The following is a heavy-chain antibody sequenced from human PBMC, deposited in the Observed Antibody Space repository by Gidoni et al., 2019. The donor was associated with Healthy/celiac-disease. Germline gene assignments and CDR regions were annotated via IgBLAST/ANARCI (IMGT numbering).Heavy chain of an antibody. CDR2: ISGSSGRT. CDR3: AKDASMITFGGAFGD. Sequence: EVQLLVSGGGLVQPGGSLRLSCAASGFTFSSYAMSWVPQAPGKGLEWVAAISGSSGRTYCADSVKGRFTISRDNSKNTLYLQMNGLRAEDTAVYYCAKDASMITFGGAFGDWGQGTLVTVSS. CDR1: GFTFSSYA. V-gene: IGHV3-23*01. J-gene: IGHJ4*02. D-gene: IGHD3-16*01.